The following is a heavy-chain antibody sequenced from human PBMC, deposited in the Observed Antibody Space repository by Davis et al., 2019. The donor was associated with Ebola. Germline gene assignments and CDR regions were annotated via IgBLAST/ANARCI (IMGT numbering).Heavy chain of an antibody. CDR1: GGSISSYY. Sequence: PSETLSLTCTVSGGSISSYYWSWIRQPAGKGLEWIGRIYTSGSTNYNPSLKSRVTISVDTSKNQFSLELSSVTAADTAVYYCAGGGYYDSSGYYILADYYGMDVWGQGTTVTVSS. J-gene: IGHJ6*02. V-gene: IGHV4-4*07. D-gene: IGHD3-22*01. CDR3: AGGGYYDSSGYYILADYYGMDV. CDR2: IYTSGST.